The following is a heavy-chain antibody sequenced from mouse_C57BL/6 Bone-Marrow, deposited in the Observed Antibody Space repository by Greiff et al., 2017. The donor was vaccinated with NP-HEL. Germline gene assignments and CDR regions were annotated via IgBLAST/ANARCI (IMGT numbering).Heavy chain of an antibody. J-gene: IGHJ2*01. Sequence: QVQLKQPGAELVKPGASVKLSCKASGYTFTSYWMHWVKQRPGRGLEWIGRIDPNSGGTKYNEKFKSKATLTVDKLSSTAYMQLSSLTSEDSAVYYCARSGRIEPYDYDDYFDYWGQGTTLTVSS. CDR1: GYTFTSYW. V-gene: IGHV1-72*01. D-gene: IGHD2-4*01. CDR2: IDPNSGGT. CDR3: ARSGRIEPYDYDDYFDY.